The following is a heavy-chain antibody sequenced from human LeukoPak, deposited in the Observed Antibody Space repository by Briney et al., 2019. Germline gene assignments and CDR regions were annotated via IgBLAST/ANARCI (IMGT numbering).Heavy chain of an antibody. J-gene: IGHJ4*02. CDR1: GFTFSSYA. Sequence: GGSLRLSCAASGFTFSSYAMPWVRQAPGKGLEWVAVISYDGSNKDYADSVKGRFTISRDNSKNTLYLQMNSLRVEDTAVYYCASRHSSSWYVLDYWGQGTLVTVSS. CDR3: ASRHSSSWYVLDY. V-gene: IGHV3-30-3*01. CDR2: ISYDGSNK. D-gene: IGHD6-13*01.